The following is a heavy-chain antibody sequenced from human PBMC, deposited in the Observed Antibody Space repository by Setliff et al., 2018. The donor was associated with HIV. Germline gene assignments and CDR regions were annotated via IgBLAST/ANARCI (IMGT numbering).Heavy chain of an antibody. D-gene: IGHD2-21*02. J-gene: IGHJ4*02. V-gene: IGHV4-39*02. CDR3: AREGDGIDY. CDR1: GGSISSSSYY. Sequence: PSETLSLTCTVSGGSISSSSYYWGWIRQPPGKGLEWIGSIHYTGNTYNTPSLKSRLTISVDASKNQISLKLTSVTAADTAIYFCAREGDGIDYWGQGILVTVSS. CDR2: IHYTGNT.